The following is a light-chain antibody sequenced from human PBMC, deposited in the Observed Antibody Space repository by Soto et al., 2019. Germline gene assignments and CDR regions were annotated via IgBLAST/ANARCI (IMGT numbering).Light chain of an antibody. J-gene: IGKJ5*01. CDR3: QQRNNWPRIT. V-gene: IGKV3-11*01. CDR1: QSVGSY. CDR2: DAS. Sequence: EVLLTQSPATLSLSPGERATLSCRASQSVGSYLAWYQQKPGQAPRLLIYDASKRATDIPTRFSGSGSGTDFTLKSSSLEPEDFSVYYGQQRNNWPRITFGQGTRLEIK.